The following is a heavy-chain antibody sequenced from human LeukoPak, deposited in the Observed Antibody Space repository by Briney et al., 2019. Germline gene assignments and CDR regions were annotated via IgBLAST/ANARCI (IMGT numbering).Heavy chain of an antibody. Sequence: ASVKVSCRASGYTFTSYGISWVRQAPGQGLEWMGIINPSGGSTSYAQKFQGRVTMTRDMSTSTVYMELSSLRSEDTAVYYCARGDFPLAYCGGDCKAFDIWGQGTMVTVSS. D-gene: IGHD2-21*02. J-gene: IGHJ3*02. CDR2: INPSGGST. CDR1: GYTFTSYG. CDR3: ARGDFPLAYCGGDCKAFDI. V-gene: IGHV1-46*01.